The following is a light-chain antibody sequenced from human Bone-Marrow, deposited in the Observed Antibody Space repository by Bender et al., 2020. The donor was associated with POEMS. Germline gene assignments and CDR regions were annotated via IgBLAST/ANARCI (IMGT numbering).Light chain of an antibody. CDR2: DVS. CDR1: SSDVGSYNR. V-gene: IGLV2-18*02. J-gene: IGLJ2*01. CDR3: NSYTGSSTL. Sequence: QSALTQPPSVSGSPGQSVTISCTGTSSDVGSYNRVSWYQQPPGTAPKLMIYDVSYRPSGVPDRFSGSKSGNTASLTISGLRADDEADYYCNSYTGSSTLFGGGTKLTVL.